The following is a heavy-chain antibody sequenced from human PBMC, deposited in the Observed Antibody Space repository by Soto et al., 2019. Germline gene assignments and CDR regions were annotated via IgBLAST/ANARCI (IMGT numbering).Heavy chain of an antibody. CDR2: IYYSGST. D-gene: IGHD6-19*01. V-gene: IGHV4-39*01. CDR3: ARRTVAVGSNYFDY. Sequence: QLQLQESGPGLVKPSETLSLTCTVSGGSISSSSYYWGWIRQPPGKGLEWIGSIYYSGSTYYNPSLKSRVTISVDTSKNQFSLKLSSVTAADTAVYYCARRTVAVGSNYFDYWGQGTLVTVSS. J-gene: IGHJ4*02. CDR1: GGSISSSSYY.